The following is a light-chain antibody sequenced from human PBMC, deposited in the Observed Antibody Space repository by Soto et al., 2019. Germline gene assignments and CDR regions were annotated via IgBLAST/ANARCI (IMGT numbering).Light chain of an antibody. CDR2: GNS. V-gene: IGLV1-40*01. CDR3: QSYDSGLSGSYV. J-gene: IGLJ1*01. Sequence: QSVLTQPPSVSGAPGQRVTISCTGSSSNIGAGYDVHWYQQLPGTAPKLLIYGNSNRPSGVPDRFSGSKSGTSASLAITGLQAEDEADYYCQSYDSGLSGSYVFVTGTKLTVL. CDR1: SSNIGAGYD.